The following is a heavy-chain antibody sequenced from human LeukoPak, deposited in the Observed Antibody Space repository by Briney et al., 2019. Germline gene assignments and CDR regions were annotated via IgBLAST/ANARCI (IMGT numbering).Heavy chain of an antibody. D-gene: IGHD3-10*01. V-gene: IGHV1-2*02. Sequence: ASVKVSCKASGYTFTGYYMHWVRQAPGQGLEWMVWINPNSGGTNYAQKFQGRVTMTRDTSISTAYMELSRLRSDDTAVYYCARAHWAIRGVIVHTLYNWFDPWGQGTLVTVSS. CDR3: ARAHWAIRGVIVHTLYNWFDP. CDR2: INPNSGGT. J-gene: IGHJ5*02. CDR1: GYTFTGYY.